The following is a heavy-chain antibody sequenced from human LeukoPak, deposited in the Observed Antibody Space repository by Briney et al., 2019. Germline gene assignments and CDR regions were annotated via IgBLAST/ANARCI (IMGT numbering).Heavy chain of an antibody. V-gene: IGHV1-58*01. J-gene: IGHJ3*02. Sequence: ASVKVSCKASGFTFTSSAVQWVRQARGQRLGWIGWIVVGSGNTNYAQRFQERVTITRDMSTSTAYMELSSLRSEDTAVYYCAAAAVVDAFDIWGQGTLVTVTS. CDR3: AAAAVVDAFDI. CDR2: IVVGSGNT. D-gene: IGHD6-19*01. CDR1: GFTFTSSA.